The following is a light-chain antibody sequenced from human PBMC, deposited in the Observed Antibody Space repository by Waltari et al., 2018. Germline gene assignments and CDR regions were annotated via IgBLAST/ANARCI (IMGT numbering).Light chain of an antibody. CDR3: QQRSNWPQYT. J-gene: IGKJ2*01. Sequence: EIVLTQSPATLSLSPGERATLPCRASQSVSIYLAWYQQKPGQAPRLLIYDASNRATGIPARFSGSGSGTDFTLTISSLEPEDFAVYYCQQRSNWPQYTFGQGTKLEIK. CDR2: DAS. V-gene: IGKV3-11*01. CDR1: QSVSIY.